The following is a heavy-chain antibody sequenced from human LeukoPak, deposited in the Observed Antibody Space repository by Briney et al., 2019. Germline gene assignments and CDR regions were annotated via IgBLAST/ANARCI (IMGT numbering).Heavy chain of an antibody. D-gene: IGHD1-26*01. CDR3: AGGSQARIVGATSEFPP. J-gene: IGHJ5*02. CDR2: IYYSGST. Sequence: SETLSLTCTVSGGSISSYYWGWIRQPPGKGLEGIGYIYYSGSTNYNPSLKSRVTISVDTSKNQFSLKLSSVTAADTAVYYCAGGSQARIVGATSEFPPLGQGTLV. V-gene: IGHV4-59*08. CDR1: GGSISSYY.